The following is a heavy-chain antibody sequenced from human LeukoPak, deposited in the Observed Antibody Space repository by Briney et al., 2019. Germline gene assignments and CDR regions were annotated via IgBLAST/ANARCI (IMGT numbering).Heavy chain of an antibody. Sequence: SETLSLTCTVSGGSISSYYWSWIRQPPGKGLEWIGYIYYSGSTNYNPSLKSRVTISVLTSKNQFSLKLSSVTAADAAVYYCATLGQARGYSYGPVDYWGQGSLVTVSS. CDR1: GGSISSYY. J-gene: IGHJ4*02. CDR2: IYYSGST. CDR3: ATLGQARGYSYGPVDY. V-gene: IGHV4-59*08. D-gene: IGHD5-18*01.